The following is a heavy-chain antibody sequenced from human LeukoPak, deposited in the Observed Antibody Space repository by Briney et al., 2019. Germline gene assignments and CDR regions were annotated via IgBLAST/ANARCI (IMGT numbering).Heavy chain of an antibody. Sequence: PGGSLRLSCAASGFTFSSYEMNWVRQAPGKGLEWVSYISSSGSTIYYADSVKGRFTISRDNAKNSLYLQMNSLRAEDTAVYYCARVYERQLTRGWFDPWGQGTLVTVSS. D-gene: IGHD6-13*01. CDR3: ARVYERQLTRGWFDP. J-gene: IGHJ5*02. CDR2: ISSSGSTI. V-gene: IGHV3-48*03. CDR1: GFTFSSYE.